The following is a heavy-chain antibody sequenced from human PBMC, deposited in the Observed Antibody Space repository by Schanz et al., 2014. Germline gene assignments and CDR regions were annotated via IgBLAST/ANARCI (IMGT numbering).Heavy chain of an antibody. CDR1: GFTVSSNY. Sequence: EVQLVESEGGLVQPGGSLRLSCVASGFTVSSNYMSWVRQAPGKGLEWVSVIYSDGRTYYGDSVKGRFTISRDNSKNTLYLQMNSLRAEDTAVYFCARDEGRDGYNLAFDVWGQGTLVTVSS. CDR3: ARDEGRDGYNLAFDV. D-gene: IGHD5-12*01. J-gene: IGHJ3*01. CDR2: IYSDGRT. V-gene: IGHV3-53*01.